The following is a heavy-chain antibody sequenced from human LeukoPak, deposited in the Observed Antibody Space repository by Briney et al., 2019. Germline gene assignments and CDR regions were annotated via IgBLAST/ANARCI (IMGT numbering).Heavy chain of an antibody. CDR2: INHSGST. CDR3: ARGGDYGDYPTLYYFDY. CDR1: GGSFSGYY. V-gene: IGHV4-34*01. D-gene: IGHD4-17*01. Sequence: SETLSLTCAVYGGSFSGYYWSWIRQPPGKGLEWIGEINHSGSTNYNPSLKSRVTISVDTSKNQFSLKLSSVTAADTAVYYCARGGDYGDYPTLYYFDYWGQGTLVTVSS. J-gene: IGHJ4*02.